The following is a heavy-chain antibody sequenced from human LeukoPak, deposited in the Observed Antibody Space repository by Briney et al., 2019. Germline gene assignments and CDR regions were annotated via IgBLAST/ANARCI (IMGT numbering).Heavy chain of an antibody. Sequence: ASETLSLTCAVSGGSISSGGYSWSWIRQPPGKGLEWIGYIYYSGSTYYNPSLKSRVTISVDTSKNQFSLKLSSVTAADTAVYYCARQGGTRYQINYWGQGTLVTVSS. D-gene: IGHD3-9*01. V-gene: IGHV4-30-4*07. CDR3: ARQGGTRYQINY. CDR2: IYYSGST. CDR1: GGSISSGGYS. J-gene: IGHJ4*02.